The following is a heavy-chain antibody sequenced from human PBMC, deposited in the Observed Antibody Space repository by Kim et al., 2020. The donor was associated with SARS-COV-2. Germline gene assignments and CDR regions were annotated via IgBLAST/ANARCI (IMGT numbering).Heavy chain of an antibody. V-gene: IGHV4-39*02. CDR3: AGYGFADSSGLPFDY. CDR2: IYHSGST. J-gene: IGHJ4*02. D-gene: IGHD3-22*01. CDR1: GGSISSSSYY. Sequence: SETLSLTCTVSGGSISSSSYYWGWIRQPPGKGLEWIGSIYHSGSTYHTPSLKSRVTISVDTSKNHFSLRLSSVTAADTAVYYCAGYGFADSSGLPFDYWGQGTLVTVSS.